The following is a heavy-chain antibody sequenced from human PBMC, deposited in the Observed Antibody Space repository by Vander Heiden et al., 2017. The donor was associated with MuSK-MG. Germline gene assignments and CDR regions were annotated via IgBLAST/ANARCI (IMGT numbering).Heavy chain of an antibody. D-gene: IGHD2-15*01. CDR1: GFTFSIYA. Sequence: EVQLVESGGNLVQPGGSLRLSCAASGFTFSIYAMRWVRQAPGKGLDWVSAISGSGAGTYYSDSVKGRFTISRDNSKNTLYLQMNSLRAEDTAVYYCAKRVLGGFYYFDHWGPGTLVTVSS. CDR3: AKRVLGGFYYFDH. CDR2: ISGSGAGT. J-gene: IGHJ4*02. V-gene: IGHV3-23*04.